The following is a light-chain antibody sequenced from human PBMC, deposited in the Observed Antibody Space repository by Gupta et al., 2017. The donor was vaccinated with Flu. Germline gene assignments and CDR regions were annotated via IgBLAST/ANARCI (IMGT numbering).Light chain of an antibody. J-gene: IGKJ2*01. CDR2: ETS. CDR1: QSIGAW. Sequence: DIQMTQSPSTLSASVGDRVTITCRASQSIGAWLAWYQQKPGKAPKLLIYETSSLQSGVPSRFSGSGSGTEFTLTITSLQPADFATYYCQQYHTDVYTFGQGTRVEI. CDR3: QQYHTDVYT. V-gene: IGKV1-5*01.